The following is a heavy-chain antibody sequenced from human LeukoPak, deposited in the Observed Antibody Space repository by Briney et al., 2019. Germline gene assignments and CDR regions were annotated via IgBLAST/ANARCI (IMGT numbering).Heavy chain of an antibody. CDR3: AGVECSGGSCYLSDYYYYYMDV. Sequence: PGGSLRLSCAASGFTFSSYSMNWVRQAPGKGLEWVSSISSSSSYIYYADSVKGRFTISRDNAKNSLYLQMSSLRAEDTAVYYCAGVECSGGSCYLSDYYYYYMDVWGKGTTVTVSS. CDR2: ISSSSSYI. V-gene: IGHV3-21*01. CDR1: GFTFSSYS. J-gene: IGHJ6*03. D-gene: IGHD2-15*01.